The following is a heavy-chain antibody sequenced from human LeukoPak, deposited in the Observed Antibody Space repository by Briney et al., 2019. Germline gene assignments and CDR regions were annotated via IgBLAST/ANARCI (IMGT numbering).Heavy chain of an antibody. CDR1: GFTFSSYA. J-gene: IGHJ4*02. Sequence: PGRSLRLSCAASGFTFSSYAMHWVRQAPGKGLEWVAVISYDGSNKYYADSVKGRFTISRDNSKNTLYLQMNSLRAEDTAVYYCARGSGYPYYFDYWGQGTLVTLSS. CDR3: ARGSGYPYYFDY. D-gene: IGHD3-22*01. V-gene: IGHV3-30*04. CDR2: ISYDGSNK.